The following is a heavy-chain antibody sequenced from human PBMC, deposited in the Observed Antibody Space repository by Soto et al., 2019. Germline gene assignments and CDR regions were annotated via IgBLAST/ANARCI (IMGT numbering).Heavy chain of an antibody. V-gene: IGHV5-10-1*01. CDR1: GYSFTSYW. CDR2: IDPSDSYT. D-gene: IGHD6-6*01. Sequence: GESLKISCKGSGYSFTSYWISWVRQMPGKGLEWMGRIDPSDSYTNYSPSFQGHVTISADKSISTAYLQWSSLKASDTAMYYCAREEYSSTNYYYYGMDVWGQGTTVTVSS. CDR3: AREEYSSTNYYYYGMDV. J-gene: IGHJ6*02.